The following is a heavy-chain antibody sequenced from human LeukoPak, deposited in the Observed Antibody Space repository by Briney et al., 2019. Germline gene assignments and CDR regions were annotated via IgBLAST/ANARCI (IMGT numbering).Heavy chain of an antibody. CDR3: AKDVSGSGSYYVGFDY. Sequence: GGSLRLSCVVSGFTFSSYAMSWVRQAPGKGLEWVSGISGSGGSTYYADSVKGRFTISRDNSKNTLYLQMNSLRAEDTAVYYCAKDVSGSGSYYVGFDYWGQGTLVTVSS. D-gene: IGHD3-10*01. J-gene: IGHJ4*02. V-gene: IGHV3-23*01. CDR2: ISGSGGST. CDR1: GFTFSSYA.